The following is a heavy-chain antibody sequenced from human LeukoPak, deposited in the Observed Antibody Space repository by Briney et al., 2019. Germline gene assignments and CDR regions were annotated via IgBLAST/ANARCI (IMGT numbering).Heavy chain of an antibody. J-gene: IGHJ4*02. CDR1: GFTFNNYA. D-gene: IGHD6-19*01. Sequence: PGGSLRLSCAASGFTFNNYAMSWVRQAPGKGLEWASAIVGSGGATFYADSVKGRFTISRDNSKNTVFLQMNSLRAEDTAVYYCAKARLSTGWAYNDYWGPGTLVTVSS. CDR2: IVGSGGAT. CDR3: AKARLSTGWAYNDY. V-gene: IGHV3-23*01.